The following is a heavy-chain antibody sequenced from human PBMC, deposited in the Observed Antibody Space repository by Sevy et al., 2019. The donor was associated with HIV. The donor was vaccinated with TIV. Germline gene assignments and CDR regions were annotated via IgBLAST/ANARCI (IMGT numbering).Heavy chain of an antibody. CDR3: ARDQEGITRRPPFSYYYGMDV. Sequence: SETLSLTCTVSGGSISSYYWSWIRQPAGKGLEWIGRIYTSGSTNYNPSLKSRVTMSVDTSKNQFPVKLSSVTAADTAGYYCARDQEGITRRPPFSYYYGMDVWGQGTTVTVSS. CDR2: IYTSGST. D-gene: IGHD3-10*01. J-gene: IGHJ6*02. CDR1: GGSISSYY. V-gene: IGHV4-4*07.